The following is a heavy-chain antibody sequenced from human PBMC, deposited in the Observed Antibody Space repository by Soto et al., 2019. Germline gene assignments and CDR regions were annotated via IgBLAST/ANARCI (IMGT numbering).Heavy chain of an antibody. Sequence: PSETLSLTCTVSGGSISSYYWSWIRQPPGKGLEWIGYIFHSGSTNYNPSLKTRVTISVDKSKNQFSLKLSSVTAADTAVYYCARVSSGSYSDYWGQGTLVTVSS. CDR2: IFHSGST. CDR3: ARVSSGSYSDY. V-gene: IGHV4-59*12. J-gene: IGHJ4*02. CDR1: GGSISSYY. D-gene: IGHD1-26*01.